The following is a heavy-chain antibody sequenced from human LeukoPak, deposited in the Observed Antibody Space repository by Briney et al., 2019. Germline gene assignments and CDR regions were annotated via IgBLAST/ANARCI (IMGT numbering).Heavy chain of an antibody. CDR2: IKQDGSEK. CDR3: ARGPLYGDYDYYFDY. V-gene: IGHV3-7*01. CDR1: GLTFSSYW. J-gene: IGHJ4*02. D-gene: IGHD4-17*01. Sequence: GGSLRLSCAASGLTFSSYWMSWVRQAPGKGLEWVANIKQDGSEKYYVDSVKGRFTISRDNAKNSLYLQMNSLRAEDTAVYYCARGPLYGDYDYYFDYWGQGTLVTVSS.